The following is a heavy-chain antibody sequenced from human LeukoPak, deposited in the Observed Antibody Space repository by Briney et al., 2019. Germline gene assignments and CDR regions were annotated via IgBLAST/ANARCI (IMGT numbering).Heavy chain of an antibody. J-gene: IGHJ4*02. CDR2: ISDSGSAI. D-gene: IGHD6-6*01. V-gene: IGHV3-48*04. Sequence: GGSLRLSCAASGFTFTSYSMNWVRQAPGKGLEWVSYISDSGSAISYADSVRGRFTISRDNAKNSLYLQVNSLRAEDTAVYYCARVQSSSSRTFDFWGQGTLVTVSS. CDR3: ARVQSSSSRTFDF. CDR1: GFTFTSYS.